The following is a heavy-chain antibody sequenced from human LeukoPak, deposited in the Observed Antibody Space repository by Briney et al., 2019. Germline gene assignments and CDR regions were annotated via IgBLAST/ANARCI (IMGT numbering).Heavy chain of an antibody. D-gene: IGHD2-15*01. Sequence: PGGSLRLSCAASGFTFTGYDMNWVCQAPGKGLEWVSSITSSSRYIYYTDSVRGRFTISRDNAKNSLYLQMNSLRAEDTAVYCCARDSGYCSGGSCDHDAFDIWGQGTMVTVSS. J-gene: IGHJ3*02. CDR1: GFTFTGYD. CDR2: ITSSSRYI. V-gene: IGHV3-21*01. CDR3: ARDSGYCSGGSCDHDAFDI.